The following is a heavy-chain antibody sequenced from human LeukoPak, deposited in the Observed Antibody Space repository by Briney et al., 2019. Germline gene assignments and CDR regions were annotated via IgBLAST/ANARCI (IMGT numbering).Heavy chain of an antibody. D-gene: IGHD2-2*01. CDR2: INPNSGGT. CDR1: GYTFTGYY. J-gene: IGHJ4*02. CDR3: ARENIGYCSSTSCPHFEY. V-gene: IGHV1-2*02. Sequence: ASVKVSCKASGYTFTGYYMHWVRQAPGQGLEWMGWINPNSGGTNYAQKLQGRVTMTRDTSISTAYMELSRLRSDDTAVYYCARENIGYCSSTSCPHFEYWGQGTLVTVSS.